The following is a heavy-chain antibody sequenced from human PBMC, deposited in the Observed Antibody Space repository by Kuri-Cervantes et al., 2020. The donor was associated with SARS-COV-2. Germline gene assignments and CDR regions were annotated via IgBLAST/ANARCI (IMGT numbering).Heavy chain of an antibody. V-gene: IGHV3-48*01. CDR2: IISSSSTI. Sequence: GGSLRLSCAASGFTFSSYSMNWVRQAPGKGLEWVSYIISSSSTIYYADSVKGRFTISRDNAKNSLCLQMNSLRAEDTAVYYCARDWAGYCRSTSCYSYYYYGMDVWGQGTTVTVSS. D-gene: IGHD2-2*02. CDR1: GFTFSSYS. CDR3: ARDWAGYCRSTSCYSYYYYGMDV. J-gene: IGHJ6*02.